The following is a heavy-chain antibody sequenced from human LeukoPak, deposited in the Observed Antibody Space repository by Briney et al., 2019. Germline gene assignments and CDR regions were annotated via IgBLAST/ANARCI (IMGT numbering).Heavy chain of an antibody. CDR3: ARRPIAARLSRSYYYMDV. CDR2: INHSGST. J-gene: IGHJ6*03. Sequence: SETLSLTCTVSGGSISFYYWSWIRQPPGKGLEWIGEINHSGSTNYNPSLKSRVTISVDTSKNQFSLKLSSVTAADTAVYYCARRPIAARLSRSYYYMDVWGKGTTVTVSS. CDR1: GGSISFYY. V-gene: IGHV4-34*01. D-gene: IGHD6-6*01.